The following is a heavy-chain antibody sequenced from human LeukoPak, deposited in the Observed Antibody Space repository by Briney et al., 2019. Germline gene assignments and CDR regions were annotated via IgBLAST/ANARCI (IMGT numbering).Heavy chain of an antibody. J-gene: IGHJ5*02. V-gene: IGHV4-59*01. D-gene: IGHD2-2*01. CDR1: GGSIRSYY. Sequence: SETLSLTCTVSGGSIRSYYWRWIRQPPGKGLEWIGYIYYSGSTNYNPSLKSRVTISEDTSKNQFSLKLSSVTAADTAVYYCAGVVEVPAATGLWFDPWGQGTLVTVSS. CDR2: IYYSGST. CDR3: AGVVEVPAATGLWFDP.